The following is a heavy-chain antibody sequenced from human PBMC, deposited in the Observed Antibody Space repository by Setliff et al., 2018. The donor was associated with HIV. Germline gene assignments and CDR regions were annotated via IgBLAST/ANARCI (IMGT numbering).Heavy chain of an antibody. V-gene: IGHV4-61*09. D-gene: IGHD6-19*01. CDR2: IYTSGST. J-gene: IGHJ6*03. CDR3: ARDGSGRGSGWYNYYYYMDV. CDR1: GGSISSGSYY. Sequence: SETLSLTCTVSGGSISSGSYYWSWIRQPAGKGLEWIGHIYTSGSTNYNPSLKSRVTISSDTAKNALYLQMNSLRAEDTAVYYCARDGSGRGSGWYNYYYYMDVWGKGTTVTV.